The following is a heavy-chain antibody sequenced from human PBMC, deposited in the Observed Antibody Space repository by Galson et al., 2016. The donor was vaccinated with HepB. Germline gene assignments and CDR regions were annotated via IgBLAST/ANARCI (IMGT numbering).Heavy chain of an antibody. V-gene: IGHV1-69-2*01. CDR1: GYTFTDYY. J-gene: IGHJ4*02. CDR3: ATGRCSWSRVYRDS. CDR2: VDPEDGEA. Sequence: VKVSCKVSGYTFTDYYIHWVQQAPGKGLEWMGLVDPEDGEAIYAKKFQGRVTIIADTSTDTAYMEMSSLRSEDTAMYYCATGRCSWSRVYRDSWGQGTRVTVSS. D-gene: IGHD6-13*01.